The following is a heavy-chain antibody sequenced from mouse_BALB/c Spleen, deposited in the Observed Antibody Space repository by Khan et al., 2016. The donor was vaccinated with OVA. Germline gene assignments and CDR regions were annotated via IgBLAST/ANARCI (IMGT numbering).Heavy chain of an antibody. D-gene: IGHD4-1*01. J-gene: IGHJ4*01. Sequence: EVQLQESGPGLVKPSQSLSLICTVTGYSITSDYAWNWIRQFPGNKLEWMGYISYSGSTTYNPSLKSRISITRDTSKDQFFLQLKSVTSEDTATYYCASELGRYYAMDYWGQGTSVTVSS. CDR3: ASELGRYYAMDY. CDR2: ISYSGST. V-gene: IGHV3-2*02. CDR1: GYSITSDYA.